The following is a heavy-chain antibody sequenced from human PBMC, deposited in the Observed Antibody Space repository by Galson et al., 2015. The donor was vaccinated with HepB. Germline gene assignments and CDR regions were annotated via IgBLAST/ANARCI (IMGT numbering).Heavy chain of an antibody. CDR3: ARTFYSGNYPDN. CDR2: IDPSDSYT. J-gene: IGHJ4*02. Sequence: QSGAEVKKPGESLRISCKGSGYSFTSYWISWVRQVPGKGLEWMGRIDPSDSYTNYSPSFQGHVTMSADKSISTAYLQWSSLKASDTAMYYCARTFYSGNYPDNWGQGTLVTVSS. D-gene: IGHD1-26*01. CDR1: GYSFTSYW. V-gene: IGHV5-10-1*01.